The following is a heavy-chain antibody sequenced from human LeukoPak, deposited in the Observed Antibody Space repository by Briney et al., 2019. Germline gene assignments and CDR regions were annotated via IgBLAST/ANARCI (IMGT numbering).Heavy chain of an antibody. V-gene: IGHV4-34*01. J-gene: IGHJ4*02. CDR1: GGSFSGYY. CDR3: ARAKLWFGELSALDY. Sequence: PSETLSLTCAVYGGSFSGYYWSWIRQPPGKGLEWIGEINHSGGTNYNPSLKSRVTISVDTSKNQFSLKLSSVTAAVTAVYYCARAKLWFGELSALDYWGQGTLVTVSS. CDR2: INHSGGT. D-gene: IGHD3-10*01.